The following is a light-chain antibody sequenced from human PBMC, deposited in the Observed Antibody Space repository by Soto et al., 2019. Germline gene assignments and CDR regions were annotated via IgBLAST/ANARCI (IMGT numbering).Light chain of an antibody. J-gene: IGKJ5*01. Sequence: EIVMTQSPDILSVSPGEGATRSCRASQNVRTKLAWCQQRPGQAPRLLIYGASTRAAGIPDRFSGSGSGTDFTLTITRLEPEDSAVYFCQQYTGPPTTFGQGTRLEIK. CDR3: QQYTGPPTT. CDR1: QNVRTK. CDR2: GAS. V-gene: IGKV3-20*01.